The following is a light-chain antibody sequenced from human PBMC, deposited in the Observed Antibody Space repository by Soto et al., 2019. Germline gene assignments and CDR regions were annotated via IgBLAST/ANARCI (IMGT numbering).Light chain of an antibody. CDR3: SSYAATNNYV. J-gene: IGLJ1*01. Sequence: QSALTQPPSASGSPGQAVTISCTGTRSDVGGYNFVSWYQQHPGKAPQLIIYEVTKRPSGVPDRFSGSKSGNTASLTVSGLQAEDEADYYCSSYAATNNYVFGSATKVTVL. CDR1: RSDVGGYNF. CDR2: EVT. V-gene: IGLV2-8*01.